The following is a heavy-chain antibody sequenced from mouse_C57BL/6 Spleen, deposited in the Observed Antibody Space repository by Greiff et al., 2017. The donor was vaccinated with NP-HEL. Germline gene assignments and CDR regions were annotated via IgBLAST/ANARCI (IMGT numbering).Heavy chain of an antibody. CDR2: ISDGGSYT. Sequence: EVKLMESGGGLVKPGGSLKLSCAASGFTFSSYAMSWVRQTPEKRLEWVATISDGGSYTYYPDNVKGRFTISRDNAKNNLYLQMSHLKSEDTAMYYCARDLEFDYWGQGTTLTVSS. CDR3: ARDLEFDY. J-gene: IGHJ2*01. CDR1: GFTFSSYA. V-gene: IGHV5-4*01.